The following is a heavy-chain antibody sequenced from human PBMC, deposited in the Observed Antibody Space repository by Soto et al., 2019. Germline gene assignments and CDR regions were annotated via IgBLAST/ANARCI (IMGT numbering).Heavy chain of an antibody. Sequence: EVQLVESGGGLVQPGGSLRLSCAASGFTFSSYSMNWVRQAPGKGLEWVSYISSSSSTIYYADSVKGRFTISRDNAKNSLYVQMNSLRDGDTAGYYWARDSAGSYLNWFDPWGQGPLVTVSS. CDR2: ISSSSSTI. CDR1: GFTFSSYS. V-gene: IGHV3-48*02. J-gene: IGHJ5*02. D-gene: IGHD1-26*01. CDR3: ARDSAGSYLNWFDP.